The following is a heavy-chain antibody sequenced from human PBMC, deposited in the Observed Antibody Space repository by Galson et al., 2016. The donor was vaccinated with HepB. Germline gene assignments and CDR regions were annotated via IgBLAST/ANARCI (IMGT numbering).Heavy chain of an antibody. D-gene: IGHD5-18*01. J-gene: IGHJ4*02. V-gene: IGHV1-58*01. CDR2: IVVGSGNT. CDR1: GFTFTTSA. Sequence: SVKVSCKASGFTFTTSAVQWVRQARGQRLEWIGWIVVGSGNTIYAQKFQERVTITRDLSTNTAYVELSSLRSEDTAVYYCAAIFGYSFGRTYYFDYWGQGTLVTVSS. CDR3: AAIFGYSFGRTYYFDY.